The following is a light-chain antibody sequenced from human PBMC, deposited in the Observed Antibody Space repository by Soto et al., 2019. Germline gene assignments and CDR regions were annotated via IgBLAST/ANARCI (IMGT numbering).Light chain of an antibody. CDR3: GTWDTSLSAVV. J-gene: IGLJ3*02. CDR2: DNI. V-gene: IGLV1-51*01. CDR1: TSNIGSNF. Sequence: QSVLTQPPYVSAAPGQKVTISCSGSTSNIGSNFVSWYQQVPGTAPKLLVYDNIQRPSGIPDRFSGSKSGTSATLGIAGLQTGDEADYYCGTWDTSLSAVVFGGGTKLTVL.